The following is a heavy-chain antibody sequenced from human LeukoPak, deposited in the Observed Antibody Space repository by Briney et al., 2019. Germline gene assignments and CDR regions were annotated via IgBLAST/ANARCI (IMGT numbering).Heavy chain of an antibody. CDR1: GGYISSYY. CDR3: ARSYSSSDHYYYYGMDV. D-gene: IGHD6-13*01. J-gene: IGHJ6*02. Sequence: PSETLSLTCTVYGGYISSYYWNWIRQPPGKGLKWIVYINYIRTTDYNPSLKRRVTISLDTSKNRFSLKLSSVTAADTAMYYCARSYSSSDHYYYYGMDVWGQGTTVTVSS. V-gene: IGHV4-59*08. CDR2: INYIRTT.